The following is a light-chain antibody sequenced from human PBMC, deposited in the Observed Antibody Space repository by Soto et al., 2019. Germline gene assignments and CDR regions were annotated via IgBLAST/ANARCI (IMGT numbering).Light chain of an antibody. V-gene: IGKV3-20*01. Sequence: IVLTQSPGTLSLSPGERATLSCRASQSVNSNHLAWYQQRPGQAPRLLICGASIRATGIPDRFSGSGSGTDFTLTISRLEPEDFAVFYCQQYGTSLVTFGQGTRLEIK. CDR3: QQYGTSLVT. J-gene: IGKJ5*01. CDR2: GAS. CDR1: QSVNSNH.